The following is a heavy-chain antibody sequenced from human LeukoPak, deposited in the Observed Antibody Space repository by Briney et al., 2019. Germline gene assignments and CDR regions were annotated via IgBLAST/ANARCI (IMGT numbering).Heavy chain of an antibody. Sequence: PSETLSLTCAVYGGSFSGNYWSWIRQPPGKGLEWIGEINHSGSTNYNPSLKSRVTISVDTSKNQFSLKLSSVTAADTAVYYCARGPYCTNGVCYKGFDYWGQGTLVTVSS. CDR2: INHSGST. V-gene: IGHV4-34*01. CDR3: ARGPYCTNGVCYKGFDY. D-gene: IGHD2-8*01. CDR1: GGSFSGNY. J-gene: IGHJ4*02.